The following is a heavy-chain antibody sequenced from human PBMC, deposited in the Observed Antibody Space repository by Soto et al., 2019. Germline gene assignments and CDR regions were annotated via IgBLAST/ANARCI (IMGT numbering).Heavy chain of an antibody. CDR2: IIPILGIA. CDR3: ARAYSGYDLGAFDI. Sequence: RASVKVSCKASGGTFSSYTISWVRQAPGQGLEWMGRIIPILGIANYAQKFQGRVTITADKSTGTAYMELSSLRSEDTAVYYCARAYSGYDLGAFDIWGQGTMVTVSS. V-gene: IGHV1-69*02. CDR1: GGTFSSYT. J-gene: IGHJ3*02. D-gene: IGHD5-12*01.